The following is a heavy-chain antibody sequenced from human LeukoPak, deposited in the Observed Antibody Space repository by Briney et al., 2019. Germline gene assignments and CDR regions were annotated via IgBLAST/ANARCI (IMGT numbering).Heavy chain of an antibody. D-gene: IGHD3-9*01. J-gene: IGHJ4*02. CDR1: GVSISSSSYY. V-gene: IGHV4-39*01. Sequence: SETLSLTCTVSGVSISSSSYYWGWIRQPPGKGLEWIGSIYYSGSTYYNPSLKSRVTISVDTSKNQFSLKLSSVTTADTAVYYCASWGPTGYYDYWGQGTLVTVSS. CDR2: IYYSGST. CDR3: ASWGPTGYYDY.